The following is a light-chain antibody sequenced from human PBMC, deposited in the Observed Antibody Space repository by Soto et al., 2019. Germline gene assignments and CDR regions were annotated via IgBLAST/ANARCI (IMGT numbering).Light chain of an antibody. J-gene: IGKJ1*01. Sequence: DIQLTQSPSFLSASVGDRVTITCRASQGISSYLAWFQQKPGRAPKLLVYKASTLKSACPSRFSGSRSGTEFTLTISSLPPDDFATYYCQHYNSYSEAFGQGTKVDIK. CDR2: KAS. V-gene: IGKV1-9*01. CDR3: QHYNSYSEA. CDR1: QGISSY.